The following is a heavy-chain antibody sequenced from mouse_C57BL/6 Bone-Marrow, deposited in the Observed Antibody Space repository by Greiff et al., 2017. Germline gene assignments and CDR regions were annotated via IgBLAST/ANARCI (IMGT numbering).Heavy chain of an antibody. CDR1: GYTFTDYY. Sequence: VQRVESGAELVKPGASVKISCKASGYTFTDYYINWVKQRPGQGLEWIGKIGPGSGSTYYNEKFKGKATLTADKSSSTAYMQLSSLTSEDSADYFCASYSNYGFYAMDYWGQGTSVTVSS. D-gene: IGHD2-5*01. V-gene: IGHV1-77*01. CDR3: ASYSNYGFYAMDY. CDR2: IGPGSGST. J-gene: IGHJ4*01.